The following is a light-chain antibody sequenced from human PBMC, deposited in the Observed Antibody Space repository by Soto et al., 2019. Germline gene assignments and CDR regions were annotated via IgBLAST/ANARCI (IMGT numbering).Light chain of an antibody. CDR3: QQYNNWPWT. CDR1: QSVSSN. Sequence: EIVMTQSPATLSVSPGERATLSCRASQSVSSNLAWYQQKPGQAHRLLIYGASTRATGIQARFSGSGSGTEFTLTIRSLQSEDFAVYYCQQYNNWPWTVGQGTKVDIK. V-gene: IGKV3-15*01. CDR2: GAS. J-gene: IGKJ1*01.